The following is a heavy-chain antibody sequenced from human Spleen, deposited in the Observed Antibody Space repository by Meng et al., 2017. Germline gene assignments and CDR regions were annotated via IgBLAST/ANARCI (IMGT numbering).Heavy chain of an antibody. CDR2: IGHSGTT. D-gene: IGHD6-19*01. CDR3: VRSSGWVRTGFDP. J-gene: IGHJ5*02. V-gene: IGHV4-39*01. CDR1: GDSISSSDSY. Sequence: QPQLQESGPGLVKPSETLSLTCSVSGDSISSSDSYWGWIRQSPGKGLEWIGSIGHSGTTYYTPSLRRRVTVSIDTSKNQFSLEVTSVTAADTAVYYCVRSSGWVRTGFDPWGQGTLVTVSS.